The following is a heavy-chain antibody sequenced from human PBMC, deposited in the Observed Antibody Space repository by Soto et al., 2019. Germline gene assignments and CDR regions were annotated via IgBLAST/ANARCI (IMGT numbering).Heavy chain of an antibody. J-gene: IGHJ6*02. D-gene: IGHD6-13*01. V-gene: IGHV3-30*18. Sequence: QVQLVESGGGVVQPGTSVRLSCAASGFTFSLYGIHWVRQAPGKGLEWVAFITYEGSHQDYVDSVKGRFTLSRDNSKNIVYLQMNSLSPEDTAVYYCAKDVTAAGDNYYSTGLDVWGHGTTVTVSS. CDR3: AKDVTAAGDNYYSTGLDV. CDR2: ITYEGSHQ. CDR1: GFTFSLYG.